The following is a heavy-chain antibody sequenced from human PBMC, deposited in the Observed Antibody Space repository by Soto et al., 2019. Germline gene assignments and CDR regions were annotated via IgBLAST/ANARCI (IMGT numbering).Heavy chain of an antibody. Sequence: ASVKVSCKASGYTFTSDGISWVRQAPGQGLEWMGWISAYNGNTNYAQKLQGRVTMTTDTSTSTAYMELRSLRSDDTAVYYCARGLGYSGYENWFDPWGQGTLVTVSS. CDR3: ARGLGYSGYENWFDP. CDR2: ISAYNGNT. D-gene: IGHD5-12*01. V-gene: IGHV1-18*01. J-gene: IGHJ5*02. CDR1: GYTFTSDG.